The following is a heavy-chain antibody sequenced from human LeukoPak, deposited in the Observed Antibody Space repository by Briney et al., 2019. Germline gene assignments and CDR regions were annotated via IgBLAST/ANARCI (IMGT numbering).Heavy chain of an antibody. CDR1: GYSISSGYY. J-gene: IGHJ3*02. CDR2: ISHSGST. V-gene: IGHV4-38-2*01. CDR3: ARPAPPMITLGGFIFSCFNVFDI. D-gene: IGHD3-16*02. Sequence: NPSETLSLTCAVSGYSISSGYYWGWIRQPPGKGLEWIGSISHSGSTYYNPSLKSRVTISVATSKNQFSLKLCSVTAADTAVYYCARPAPPMITLGGFIFSCFNVFDIWGKGTMVTVSS.